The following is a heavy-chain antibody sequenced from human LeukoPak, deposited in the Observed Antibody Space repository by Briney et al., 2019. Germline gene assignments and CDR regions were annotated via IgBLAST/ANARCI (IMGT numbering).Heavy chain of an antibody. V-gene: IGHV1-69*04. CDR3: ARDQGLTAPPPYGLDV. J-gene: IGHJ6*02. CDR1: EGTFSSSA. D-gene: IGHD5-18*01. Sequence: SVKVSCKTSEGTFSSSAITWVRQAPGQGLEWMGRIIPVLNITRYTQKFQGRVTITADTSTSTVYMELSSLRSEETAVYYCARDQGLTAPPPYGLDVWGQGTTVIVSS. CDR2: IIPVLNIT.